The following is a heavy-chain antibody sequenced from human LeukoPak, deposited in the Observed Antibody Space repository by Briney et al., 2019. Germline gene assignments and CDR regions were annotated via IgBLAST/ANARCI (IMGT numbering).Heavy chain of an antibody. V-gene: IGHV1-2*06. CDR2: INPNSGGT. J-gene: IGHJ5*02. CDR3: KTTVTTDNWFDP. Sequence: GASVKVSCKASGYTFTGYYMHWVRQAPGQGLEWMGRINPNSGGTNYAQKFQGRVTMTRDTSISTAYMELSRLRSDDTAVYYCKTTVTTDNWFDPWGKGTLVTVSS. D-gene: IGHD4-11*01. CDR1: GYTFTGYY.